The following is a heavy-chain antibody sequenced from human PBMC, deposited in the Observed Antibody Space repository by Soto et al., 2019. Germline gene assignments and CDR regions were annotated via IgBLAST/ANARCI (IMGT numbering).Heavy chain of an antibody. V-gene: IGHV1-69*02. Sequence: SVKVSCKASGDTFSSYTISWVRQAPGQGLEKKGRIIPILGIANYAQKIQGSDTITADKSTSTAYMEMSSLRTEDTAVYFCVSLDSGYDYVMSDGFDIWGQGTMVTVSS. D-gene: IGHD5-12*01. CDR1: GDTFSSYT. CDR2: IIPILGIA. CDR3: VSLDSGYDYVMSDGFDI. J-gene: IGHJ3*02.